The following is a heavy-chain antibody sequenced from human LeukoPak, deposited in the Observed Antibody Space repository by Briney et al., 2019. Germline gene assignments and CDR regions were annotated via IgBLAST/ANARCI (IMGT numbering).Heavy chain of an antibody. V-gene: IGHV3-33*08. CDR1: GFTFSSYS. Sequence: GGSLRLSCAASGFTFSSYSMNWVRQAPGKGLEWVAVIWYDGSDKYYADSVKGRFTISRDNSKNTLYLQMNSLRAEDTAVYYCARDKGGLYFDYWGQGTLVTVSS. CDR2: IWYDGSDK. D-gene: IGHD1-26*01. J-gene: IGHJ4*02. CDR3: ARDKGGLYFDY.